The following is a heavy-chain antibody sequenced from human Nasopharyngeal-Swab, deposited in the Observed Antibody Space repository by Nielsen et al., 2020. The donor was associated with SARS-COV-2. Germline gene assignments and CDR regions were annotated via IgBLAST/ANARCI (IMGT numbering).Heavy chain of an antibody. CDR1: GGSFSGYY. V-gene: IGHV4-34*01. J-gene: IGHJ6*02. D-gene: IGHD3-22*01. CDR3: ASTRLLPPLYYYYGMDV. CDR2: INHSGST. Sequence: SETLSLTCAVYGGSFSGYYWSWIRQPPGKGLEWIGEINHSGSTNYNPSLKSRVTIPVDKSKNQFSLKLSSVTAADTAVYYCASTRLLPPLYYYYGMDVWGQGTTVTVSS.